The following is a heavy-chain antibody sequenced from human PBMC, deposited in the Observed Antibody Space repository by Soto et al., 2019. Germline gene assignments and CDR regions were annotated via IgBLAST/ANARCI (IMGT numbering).Heavy chain of an antibody. CDR3: ATLHYNSSWYGSDY. CDR2: IYYSGST. D-gene: IGHD6-13*01. Sequence: QVQLQESGPGLVKPSQTLSLTCTVSGGSISSGGHYWSWIRQHPGKGLEWIGYIYYSGSTYYNPSLKSRVTISVNTSKNQFSLKLSSVTAADTAVYYCATLHYNSSWYGSDYWGQGTLVTVSS. CDR1: GGSISSGGHY. V-gene: IGHV4-31*03. J-gene: IGHJ4*02.